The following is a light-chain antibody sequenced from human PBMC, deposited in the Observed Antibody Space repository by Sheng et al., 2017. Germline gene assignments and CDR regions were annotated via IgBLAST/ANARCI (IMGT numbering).Light chain of an antibody. Sequence: ETVMTQSPATLSVSPGERATLSCRASQSVNSNLAWYQQKPGQAPRLLIYGASTRATGIPARFSGSGSGTEFTLTISSLQSEDFAVYYCQQYNNWPPLFGGGTKVEIK. CDR1: QSVNSN. J-gene: IGKJ4*01. V-gene: IGKV3-15*01. CDR2: GAS. CDR3: QQYNNWPPL.